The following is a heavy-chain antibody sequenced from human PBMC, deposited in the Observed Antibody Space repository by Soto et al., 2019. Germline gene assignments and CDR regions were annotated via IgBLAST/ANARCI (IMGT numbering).Heavy chain of an antibody. CDR2: ISAYNGNT. Sequence: ASVKVSCKASGYTFTSYGISWVRQAPGQGLEWMGWISAYNGNTNYAQKLQGRVTMTTDTSTSTAYMELRSLRSDDTAVYYCARVTLGYCSSTSCYADAPDNYYYYYGMDVWGQGTTVTVSS. CDR1: GYTFTSYG. D-gene: IGHD2-2*01. J-gene: IGHJ6*02. CDR3: ARVTLGYCSSTSCYADAPDNYYYYYGMDV. V-gene: IGHV1-18*01.